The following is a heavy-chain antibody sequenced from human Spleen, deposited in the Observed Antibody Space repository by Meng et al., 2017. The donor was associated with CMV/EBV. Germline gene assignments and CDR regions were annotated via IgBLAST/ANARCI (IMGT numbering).Heavy chain of an antibody. CDR2: MNPKSGNT. D-gene: IGHD4-17*01. CDR1: GYIFSNYG. V-gene: IGHV1-8*01. J-gene: IGHJ4*02. CDR3: ARGLVPSYADRDY. Sequence: QVQLLQSGAERKKPGASVMVSCKTSGYIFSNYGIAWVRQATGQGLEWMGWMNPKSGNTGYALKFQGRVTMTRNTSINTDYMELSSLRSEDTAVYYCARGLVPSYADRDYWGQGTLVTVSS.